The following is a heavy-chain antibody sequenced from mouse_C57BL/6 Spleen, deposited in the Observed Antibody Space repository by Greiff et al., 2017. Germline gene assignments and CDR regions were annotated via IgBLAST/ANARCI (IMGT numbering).Heavy chain of an antibody. Sequence: QVQLKESGAELVRPGASVKLSCKASGYTFTDYYINWVKQRPGQGLEWIARIYPGSGNTYYNEKFKGKATLTAEKSSTTAYMQLSSLTSEDSAVYFCASYYGNHESYFDYWGQGTTLTVSS. V-gene: IGHV1-76*01. CDR2: IYPGSGNT. CDR3: ASYYGNHESYFDY. J-gene: IGHJ2*01. D-gene: IGHD2-1*01. CDR1: GYTFTDYY.